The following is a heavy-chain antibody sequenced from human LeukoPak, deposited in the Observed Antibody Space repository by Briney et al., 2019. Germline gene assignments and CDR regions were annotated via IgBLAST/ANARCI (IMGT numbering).Heavy chain of an antibody. CDR3: TSRIAVAGTPTFDY. J-gene: IGHJ4*02. CDR1: GFTFSNAW. D-gene: IGHD6-19*01. CDR2: IKSKTDGGTT. V-gene: IGHV3-15*07. Sequence: GGSLRLSCAASGFTFSNAWMNWVRQAPGKGLEWVGRIKSKTDGGTTDYAAPVKGRFTISRDDSKNTLYLQMSSLKTEDTAVYYCTSRIAVAGTPTFDYWGQGTLVTVSS.